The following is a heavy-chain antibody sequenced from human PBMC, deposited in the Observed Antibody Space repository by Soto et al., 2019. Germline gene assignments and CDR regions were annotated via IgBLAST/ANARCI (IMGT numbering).Heavy chain of an antibody. CDR3: AREGDMKFHSDSSDEPGY. Sequence: ASVKVSFKASGGTFSSFVISWVRQAPGQGLEWMGRIIPSIGIINYAQKFQGRVTITADTSTSTAYMELSSLRSDDTAVYYCAREGDMKFHSDSSDEPGYWGQGTLVTVSS. D-gene: IGHD3-22*01. CDR2: IIPSIGII. J-gene: IGHJ4*02. V-gene: IGHV1-69*04. CDR1: GGTFSSFV.